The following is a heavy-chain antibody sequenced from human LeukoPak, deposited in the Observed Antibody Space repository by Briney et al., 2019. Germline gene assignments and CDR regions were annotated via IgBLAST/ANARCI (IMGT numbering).Heavy chain of an antibody. V-gene: IGHV4-59*08. D-gene: IGHD1/OR15-1a*01. CDR2: IYYSGST. J-gene: IGHJ6*02. Sequence: IGYIYYSGSTNYNPSLKSRVTISVDTSMNQFSLKLSSVTAADTAVYYCARPNNRYYYGMDVWGQGTTVTVSS. CDR3: ARPNNRYYYGMDV.